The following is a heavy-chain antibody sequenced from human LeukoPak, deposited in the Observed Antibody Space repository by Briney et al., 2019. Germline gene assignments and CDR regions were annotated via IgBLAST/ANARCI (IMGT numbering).Heavy chain of an antibody. V-gene: IGHV3-48*02. CDR1: GFTFNSFG. J-gene: IGHJ4*02. D-gene: IGHD1-26*01. CDR3: ASSGSYRFDY. CDR2: ITASGTAM. Sequence: GGSLRLSCEASGFTFNSFGIHWVRQAPGKGLEWVSHITASGTAMFYADSVKGRFTISRDNAKNSLYLQMNSLRDEDTAVYYCASSGSYRFDYWGQGTLVTVSS.